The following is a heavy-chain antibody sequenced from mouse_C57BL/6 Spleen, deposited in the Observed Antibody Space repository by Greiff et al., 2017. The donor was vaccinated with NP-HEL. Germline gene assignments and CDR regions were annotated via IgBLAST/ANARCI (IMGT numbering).Heavy chain of an antibody. CDR1: GYTFTSYD. V-gene: IGHV1-85*01. D-gene: IGHD2-4*01. J-gene: IGHJ3*01. CDR3: ARSGVIYYDYDEGEWFAY. Sequence: VQLQQSGPELVKPGASVKLSCKASGYTFTSYDINWVKQRPGQGLEWIGWIYPRDGSTKYNEKFKGKATLTVDTSSSTAYMELHSLTSEDSAVYICARSGVIYYDYDEGEWFAYWGQGTLVTVSA. CDR2: IYPRDGST.